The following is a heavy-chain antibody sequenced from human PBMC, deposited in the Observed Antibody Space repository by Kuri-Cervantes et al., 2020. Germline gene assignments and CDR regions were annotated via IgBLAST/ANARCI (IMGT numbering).Heavy chain of an antibody. D-gene: IGHD5-24*01. V-gene: IGHV3-74*01. Sequence: ETLSLTCAASGFTFSSHWMHWVRQAPGKGLVWVSHINNDGSTTTYADSVRGRFTISRDNAKNTLYLQMNSLRAEDTAVYYCARWGMATIKGQSKYYYYMDVWGKGTTVTVSS. J-gene: IGHJ6*03. CDR3: ARWGMATIKGQSKYYYYMDV. CDR2: INNDGSTT. CDR1: GFTFSSHW.